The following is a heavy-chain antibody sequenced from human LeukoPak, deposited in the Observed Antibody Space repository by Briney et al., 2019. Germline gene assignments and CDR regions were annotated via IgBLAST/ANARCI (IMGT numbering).Heavy chain of an antibody. CDR1: GFTFSNYW. V-gene: IGHV3-7*03. J-gene: IGHJ4*02. CDR3: ARALSG. Sequence: QAGGSLRLSCAASGFTFSNYWMHWVRQAPGKGLEWVANIKQEGSEKYYVGSVKGRFSISRDNAKNSVYLQMNSLRAEDTAVYYCARALSGWGQGTLVTVSS. CDR2: IKQEGSEK. D-gene: IGHD3-3*01.